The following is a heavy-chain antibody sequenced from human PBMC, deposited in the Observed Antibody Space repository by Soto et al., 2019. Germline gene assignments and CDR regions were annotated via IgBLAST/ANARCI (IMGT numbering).Heavy chain of an antibody. CDR1: EFTFSNYW. CDR3: ARVYPGTGWPFHYYGMDV. Sequence: GGSLRLSCVASEFTFSNYWMSWVRQAPVKGLEWVANIKQDGSEKYYVDSVKGRFTISRDNAENSLYLQMNSLRAEDTALYYCARVYPGTGWPFHYYGMDVWGQGTTVTVSS. CDR2: IKQDGSEK. V-gene: IGHV3-7*01. J-gene: IGHJ6*02. D-gene: IGHD6-25*01.